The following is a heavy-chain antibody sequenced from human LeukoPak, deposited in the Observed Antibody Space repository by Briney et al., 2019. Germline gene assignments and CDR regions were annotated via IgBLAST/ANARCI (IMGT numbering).Heavy chain of an antibody. V-gene: IGHV3-23*01. Sequence: GGSLRLSCAVSGITLSNYGMAWVRQAPGKGLEWVASLRASGGGTSYADSVRGRFTISRDNAKNTLYLQMNSLRAEDTAVYFCAKRGVVIRVILVGFHKEAYYFDSWGQGVLVTVSS. D-gene: IGHD3-22*01. CDR1: GITLSNYG. CDR3: AKRGVVIRVILVGFHKEAYYFDS. J-gene: IGHJ4*02. CDR2: LRASGGGT.